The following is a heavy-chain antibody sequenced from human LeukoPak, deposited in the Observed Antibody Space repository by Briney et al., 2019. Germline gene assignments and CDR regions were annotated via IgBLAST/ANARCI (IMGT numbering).Heavy chain of an antibody. Sequence: PGGSLRLSCAASGFTFSSYAMSWVRQAPGKGLEWVSAISGSGGSTYYADSVKGRFTISRDNSKNTLYLQMNSLRAEDTAVYYCAKDLGVIYSYGSYFDYWGQGTLVTVSS. V-gene: IGHV3-23*01. D-gene: IGHD5-18*01. CDR1: GFTFSSYA. CDR2: ISGSGGST. CDR3: AKDLGVIYSYGSYFDY. J-gene: IGHJ4*02.